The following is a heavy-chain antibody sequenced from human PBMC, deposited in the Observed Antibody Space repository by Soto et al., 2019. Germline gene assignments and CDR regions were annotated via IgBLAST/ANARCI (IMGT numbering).Heavy chain of an antibody. CDR1: GGSISSSSYY. D-gene: IGHD2-2*01. CDR2: IYYSGST. CDR3: ARHESQQPYCSSTSCYLGNPKNPFDY. V-gene: IGHV4-39*01. J-gene: IGHJ4*02. Sequence: SETLSLTCTVSGGSISSSSYYWGWIRQPPGKGLEWIGSIYYSGSTYYNPSLKSRVTISVDTSKNQFSLKLSSVTAADTAVYYCARHESQQPYCSSTSCYLGNPKNPFDYWGQGTLVTVSS.